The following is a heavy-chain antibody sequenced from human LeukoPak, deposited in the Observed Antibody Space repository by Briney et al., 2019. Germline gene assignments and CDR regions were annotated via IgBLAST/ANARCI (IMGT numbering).Heavy chain of an antibody. V-gene: IGHV1-69*05. Sequence: ASVKVSCKASGGTFSSYAFSWVRQAPGQGLEWMGGIIPIFGTANYAQKLQGRVTMTTDTSTSTAYMELRSLRSDDTAVYYCARDLTRSSSWYLGYWGQGTLVTVSS. CDR3: ARDLTRSSSWYLGY. CDR1: GGTFSSYA. D-gene: IGHD6-13*01. J-gene: IGHJ4*02. CDR2: IIPIFGTA.